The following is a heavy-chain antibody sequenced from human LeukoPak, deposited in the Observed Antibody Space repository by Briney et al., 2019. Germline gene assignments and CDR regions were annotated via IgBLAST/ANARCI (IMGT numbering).Heavy chain of an antibody. V-gene: IGHV5-51*01. CDR3: ARPLWVGELSWYAFDI. CDR1: GYRFSSYW. D-gene: IGHD3-10*01. CDR2: IYPGDSDI. Sequence: GESLKISCKGSGYRFSSYWIAWVRQMPGKGLEWMGIIYPGDSDIRYSPSFQGQVTISVDKSISTAYLQWSSLKASDSAMYYCARPLWVGELSWYAFDIWGQGTMVTVSS. J-gene: IGHJ3*02.